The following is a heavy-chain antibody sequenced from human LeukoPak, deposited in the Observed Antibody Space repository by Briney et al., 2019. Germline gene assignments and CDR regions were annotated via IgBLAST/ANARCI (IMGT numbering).Heavy chain of an antibody. CDR1: GGSIDNYY. V-gene: IGHV4-4*07. Sequence: PSETLSLTCSVSGGSIDNYYWSWIRQPAGKGLEWIGRIYTSGITNYNPSLKSRVTMSVDTSKNHFSLKLRSVTAADTALYYCAREIGSYAPTLGNYYYYYMDVWGKGTTVTVSS. CDR3: AREIGSYAPTLGNYYYYYMDV. J-gene: IGHJ6*03. D-gene: IGHD3-10*01. CDR2: IYTSGIT.